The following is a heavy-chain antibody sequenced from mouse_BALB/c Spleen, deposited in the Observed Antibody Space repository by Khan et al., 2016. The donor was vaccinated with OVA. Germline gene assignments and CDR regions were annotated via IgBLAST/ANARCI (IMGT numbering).Heavy chain of an antibody. D-gene: IGHD1-2*01. CDR3: ARTARIKY. V-gene: IGHV3-2*02. Sequence: EVQLQESGPGLVKPSQSLSLTCTVTGYSITSGYGWNWIRQFPGNKLEWMGYISYSGSTNSNPTLKSRISITRDTSKNQFFLQLNSVTTEDTATYYCARTARIKYWGQGTTLTVAS. J-gene: IGHJ2*01. CDR2: ISYSGST. CDR1: GYSITSGYG.